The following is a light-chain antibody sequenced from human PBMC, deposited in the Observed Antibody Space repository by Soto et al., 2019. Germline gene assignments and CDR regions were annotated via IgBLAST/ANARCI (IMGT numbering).Light chain of an antibody. CDR1: NIGSKS. CDR2: YDS. CDR3: QVWDSSSDHAV. Sequence: VVTQPPSVSVAPGKTARITCGGNNIGSKSVHWYQQKPGQAPVLVIYYDSDRPSGIPERFSGSNSGNTATLTISRVEAGDEADYYCQVWDSSSDHAVFGGGTQLTVL. V-gene: IGLV3-21*04. J-gene: IGLJ7*01.